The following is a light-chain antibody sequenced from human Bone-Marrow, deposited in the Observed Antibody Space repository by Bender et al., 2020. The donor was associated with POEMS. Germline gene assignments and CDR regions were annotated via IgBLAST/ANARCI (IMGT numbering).Light chain of an antibody. J-gene: IGLJ1*01. V-gene: IGLV3-21*02. CDR1: NIESKS. CDR2: DDG. Sequence: SYVLTQPPAVSVAPGQTARITGEGTNIESKSVHWYQQKPGQAPVLVVYDDGDRPSGIPERFSGSHSGNTATLTISRVEAGDEAAYYCQVWDSSSDHVFGTGTRVTVL. CDR3: QVWDSSSDHV.